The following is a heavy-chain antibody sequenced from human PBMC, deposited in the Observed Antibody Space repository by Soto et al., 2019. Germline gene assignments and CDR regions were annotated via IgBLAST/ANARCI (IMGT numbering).Heavy chain of an antibody. D-gene: IGHD3-22*01. J-gene: IGHJ4*02. CDR3: GRGVRYYYDSSGQKGAFDY. CDR2: IKEDGSEK. CDR1: GLTFSTYW. V-gene: IGHV3-7*01. Sequence: PGGSLRLSCAASGLTFSTYWMSWVRQAPGKGLEWVANIKEDGSEKYYVDSVKGRFTISRDNAKNSLYLQMNSLRAEDTAVYYCGRGVRYYYDSSGQKGAFDYWGQGTLVTVSS.